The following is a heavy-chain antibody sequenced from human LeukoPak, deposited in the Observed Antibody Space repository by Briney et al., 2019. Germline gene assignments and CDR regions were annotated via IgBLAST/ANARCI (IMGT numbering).Heavy chain of an antibody. CDR2: ISDSGSGT. V-gene: IGHV3-23*01. J-gene: IGHJ4*02. Sequence: PGGSLRLSCVASGFTFTTYALSWVRQAPGKGLEWVSVISDSGSGTYYADSVKGRFTISRDNSKNALYLQTNSLRAEDTAVYYCAKDGRKVATTLDSWGQGTLVTVSS. CDR3: AKDGRKVATTLDS. D-gene: IGHD5-12*01. CDR1: GFTFTTYA.